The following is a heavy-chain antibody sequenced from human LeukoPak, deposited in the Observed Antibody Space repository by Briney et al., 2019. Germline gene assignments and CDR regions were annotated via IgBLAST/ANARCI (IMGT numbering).Heavy chain of an antibody. D-gene: IGHD3-10*01. J-gene: IGHJ4*02. V-gene: IGHV4-30-4*01. CDR1: GGSISSGDYY. CDR2: IYYSGST. CDR3: ARADITYYYGSGSYYFDY. Sequence: PSETLSLTCTVSGGSISSGDYYWSWIRQPPGKGLEWIGYIYYSGSTYYNPSFKSRVTISVDTSKNQFSLKLSSVTAADTAVYYCARADITYYYGSGSYYFDYWGQGTLVTVSS.